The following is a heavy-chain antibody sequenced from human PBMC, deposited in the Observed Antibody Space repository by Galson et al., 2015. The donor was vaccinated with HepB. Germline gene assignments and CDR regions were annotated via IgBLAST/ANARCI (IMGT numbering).Heavy chain of an antibody. CDR3: ASNWVLDY. V-gene: IGHV3-7*03. D-gene: IGHD1-1*01. Sequence: SLRLSCAASGFTFSSYWMSWVRQAPGKGLEWVANINQDGSDKYYVDPVKGRFTISRGNAKNSLYLQMNSLRAEDTAVYYCASNWVLDYWGQGTLVTVSS. J-gene: IGHJ4*02. CDR2: INQDGSDK. CDR1: GFTFSSYW.